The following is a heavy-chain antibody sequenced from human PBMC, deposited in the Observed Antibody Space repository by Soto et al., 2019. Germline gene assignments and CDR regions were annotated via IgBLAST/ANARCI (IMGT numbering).Heavy chain of an antibody. Sequence: QVQLVQSGAEVKKPGSSVKVSCKASGGTVNSYAITWVRQAPGQGLEWMGGIIPIFGTPEYAQKFEDRVTITADEATNTAYMELSSVISEDTAVYSCGRAAGHSGLSYFWDSWGQGNLVTVPA. CDR2: IIPIFGTP. CDR1: GGTVNSYA. V-gene: IGHV1-69*01. CDR3: GRAAGHSGLSYFWDS. J-gene: IGHJ5*01. D-gene: IGHD6-13*01.